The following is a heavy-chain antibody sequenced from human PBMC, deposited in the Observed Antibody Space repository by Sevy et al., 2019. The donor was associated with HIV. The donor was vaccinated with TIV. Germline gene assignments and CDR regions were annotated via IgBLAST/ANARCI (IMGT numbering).Heavy chain of an antibody. CDR2: IFWDDDK. CDR3: AHRRDDTVVMVYGDFDY. V-gene: IGHV2-5*05. Sequence: SGPTLVNPTQTLTLTCTLSGFSLATSGVGVGWIRQPPGKALEWLALIFWDDDKRYGQTLKSRVTITKDSSKNQVVPKMTKMGPVDTATYYCAHRRDDTVVMVYGDFDYWGQGALVTASS. D-gene: IGHD2-8*01. CDR1: GFSLATSGVG. J-gene: IGHJ4*02.